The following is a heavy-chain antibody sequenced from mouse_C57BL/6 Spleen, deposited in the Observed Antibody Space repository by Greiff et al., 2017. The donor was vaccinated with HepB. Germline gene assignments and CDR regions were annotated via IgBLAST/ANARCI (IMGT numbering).Heavy chain of an antibody. J-gene: IGHJ1*03. V-gene: IGHV1-64*01. D-gene: IGHD1-1*01. Sequence: QVQLQHPGAELVKPGASVKLSCKASGYTFTSYWVHWVKQRPGQGLEWIGMIHPNSGSTNYNEKFKSKATLTVDKSSSTAYMQLSSLTSEDSAVYYCASLGSSLYWYFDVWGTGTTVTVSS. CDR3: ASLGSSLYWYFDV. CDR2: IHPNSGST. CDR1: GYTFTSYW.